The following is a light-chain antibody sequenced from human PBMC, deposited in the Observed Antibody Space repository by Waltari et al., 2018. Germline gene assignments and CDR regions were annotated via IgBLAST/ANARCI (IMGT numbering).Light chain of an antibody. CDR2: GAS. J-gene: IGKJ1*01. V-gene: IGKV3-15*01. Sequence: EIVMTPSQPPLSVSPGESAPLSCSASQSVSSNLAWYQQKPGQAPRLLLYGASTRATGSPARFSGSGSGTEFTLTISSLQSEDVAVYYCQQYNNWWTFGQGTKVEIK. CDR3: QQYNNWWT. CDR1: QSVSSN.